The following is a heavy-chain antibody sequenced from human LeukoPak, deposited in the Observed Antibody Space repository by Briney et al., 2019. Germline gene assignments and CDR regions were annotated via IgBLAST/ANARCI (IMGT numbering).Heavy chain of an antibody. CDR2: VNGDGSST. CDR3: ARDGIAAVDFDY. D-gene: IGHD6-13*01. Sequence: GGSLRLSCAASGFTFSTYWMHWVRQAPGKGLVWVSRVNGDGSSTNYADSVKGRFTISGDDAKNTLYLQMNSLRAEDTAVYYCARDGIAAVDFDYWGQGILVTVSS. V-gene: IGHV3-74*01. CDR1: GFTFSTYW. J-gene: IGHJ4*02.